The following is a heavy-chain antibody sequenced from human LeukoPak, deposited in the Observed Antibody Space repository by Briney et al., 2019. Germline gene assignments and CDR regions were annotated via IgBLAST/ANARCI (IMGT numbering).Heavy chain of an antibody. V-gene: IGHV3-11*01. D-gene: IGHD3-10*01. CDR3: ARGPRILTLGSYYFDY. J-gene: IGHJ4*02. CDR1: GFSFKDYY. CDR2: INVNGGAT. Sequence: GGSLRLSCAASGFSFKDYYLSWIRQAPGKGLEWVSFINVNGGATHYAESVKGRFTISRANAMNSIYLEMNSLTAEDTAVYYCARGPRILTLGSYYFDYWGQGSLVTVSS.